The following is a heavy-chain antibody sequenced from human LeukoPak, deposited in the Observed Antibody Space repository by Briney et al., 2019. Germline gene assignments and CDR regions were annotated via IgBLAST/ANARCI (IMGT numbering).Heavy chain of an antibody. D-gene: IGHD3-16*02. J-gene: IGHJ4*02. V-gene: IGHV4-34*01. Sequence: KPSETLSLTCAVYGGSFSGYYWSWIRQPPGKGLEWIGEINHSGSTNYNPSLKSRVTISVDTSKNQFSLKLSSVTAADTAVYYCARVRDYVWGSYRYFDYWGQGTLVTVSP. CDR2: INHSGST. CDR3: ARVRDYVWGSYRYFDY. CDR1: GGSFSGYY.